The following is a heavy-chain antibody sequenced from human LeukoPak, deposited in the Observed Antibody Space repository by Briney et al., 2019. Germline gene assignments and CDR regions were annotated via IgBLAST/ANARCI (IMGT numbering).Heavy chain of an antibody. CDR3: AKAGEYYYDSSGYLSGDAFDI. J-gene: IGHJ3*02. D-gene: IGHD3-22*01. CDR1: GFTFSSYA. V-gene: IGHV3-23*01. Sequence: PGGSLRLSCAASGFTFSSYAMSWVRQAPGKGLEWVSAISGSGGSTYYADSVKGRFTTSRDNSKNTLYLQMNSLRAEDTAVYYCAKAGEYYYDSSGYLSGDAFDIWGQGTMVTVSS. CDR2: ISGSGGST.